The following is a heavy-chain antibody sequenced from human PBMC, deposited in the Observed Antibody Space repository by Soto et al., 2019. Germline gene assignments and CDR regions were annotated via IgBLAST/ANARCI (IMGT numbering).Heavy chain of an antibody. CDR3: ARPGQLLPYLVS. Sequence: RGSLRLSCVVSGVYFSDYSMNWVRQAPGKGLEWVSLITGNSEYKYYAGSVKGRFTVSRDNAKNSLYLQMNSLTVEDTAVYYCARPGQLLPYLVSLGHGAMETVYS. CDR1: GVYFSDYS. CDR2: ITGNSEYK. V-gene: IGHV3-21*06. J-gene: IGHJ5*01. D-gene: IGHD1-26*01.